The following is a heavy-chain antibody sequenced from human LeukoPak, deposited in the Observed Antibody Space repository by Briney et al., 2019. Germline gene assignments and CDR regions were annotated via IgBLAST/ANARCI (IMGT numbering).Heavy chain of an antibody. D-gene: IGHD3-10*01. CDR3: GLAYGSGSYDLDY. CDR1: RYTFTGYY. CDR2: INPNSGGT. J-gene: IGHJ4*02. Sequence: GASVKVSGKASRYTFTGYYMHWVRQAPGQGLEWMGWINPNSGGTNYAQKFQGRVTMTRDTSISTAYMELSRLRSDDTAVYYCGLAYGSGSYDLDYWGQGTLVTVSS. V-gene: IGHV1-2*02.